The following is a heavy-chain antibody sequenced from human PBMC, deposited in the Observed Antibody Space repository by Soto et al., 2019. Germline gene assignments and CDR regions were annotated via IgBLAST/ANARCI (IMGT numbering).Heavy chain of an antibody. CDR2: INHSGST. CDR3: ARGEDADSSGWHDY. V-gene: IGHV4-34*01. Sequence: PSETLSLTCAVYGGSFSGYYWSWIRQPPGKGPEWIGEINHSGSTNYNPSLKSRVTISVDTSKNQFSLKLSSVTAADTAVYYCARGEDADSSGWHDYWGQGTLVTVSS. J-gene: IGHJ4*02. CDR1: GGSFSGYY. D-gene: IGHD6-19*01.